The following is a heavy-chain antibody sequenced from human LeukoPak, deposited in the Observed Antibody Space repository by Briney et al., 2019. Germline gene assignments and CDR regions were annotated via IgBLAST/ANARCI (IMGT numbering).Heavy chain of an antibody. CDR2: ISGSGGST. D-gene: IGHD2-2*03. V-gene: IGHV3-23*01. J-gene: IGHJ6*02. CDR3: VKGLDYYYGMDV. CDR1: GFTFSSYA. Sequence: GGSLRLSCAASGFTFSSYAMSWVRQAPGKGLEWVSGISGSGGSTYYADSVKGRFTISRDNSKNTLYQQMSSLRAEDTAEYYCVKGLDYYYGMDVWGQGTTVTVSS.